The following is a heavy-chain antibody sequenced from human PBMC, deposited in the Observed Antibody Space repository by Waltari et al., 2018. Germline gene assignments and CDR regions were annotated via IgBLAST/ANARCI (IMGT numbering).Heavy chain of an antibody. CDR1: GYTFTSYA. Sequence: QVQLVQSGAAVKKPGASVKVSCKASGYTFTSYAMHWVRQAPGQRLEWMGWINAGNGNTKYSQKFQGRVTITRDTSASTAYMELSSLRSEDTAVYYCARGSSSWDEYFQHWGQGTLVTVSS. J-gene: IGHJ1*01. V-gene: IGHV1-3*01. CDR3: ARGSSSWDEYFQH. D-gene: IGHD6-13*01. CDR2: INAGNGNT.